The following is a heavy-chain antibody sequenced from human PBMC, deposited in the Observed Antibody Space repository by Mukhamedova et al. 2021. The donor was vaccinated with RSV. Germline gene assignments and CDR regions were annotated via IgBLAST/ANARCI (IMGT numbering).Heavy chain of an antibody. V-gene: IGHV1-3*01. CDR3: ARHPASPPGNWFDP. CDR2: INAGNGNT. D-gene: IGHD1-14*01. J-gene: IGHJ5*02. Sequence: GQRLEWIGWINAGNGNTKYSQNFQGRVTITRDTSASTAYMELSSLTSEDTAVYFCARHPASPPGNWFDPWGQGTLVIVSS.